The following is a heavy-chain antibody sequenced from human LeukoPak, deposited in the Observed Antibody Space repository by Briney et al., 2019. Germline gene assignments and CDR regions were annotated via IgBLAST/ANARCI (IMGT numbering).Heavy chain of an antibody. D-gene: IGHD1-20*01. Sequence: GGSLRLSCAASGSIFANEPMNWVRQTPGKGLEWVAHIRSDTKTIVYADSVRGRFTISRDNARDSLSLQMNSLRVEDTAVYYCVRDYNWVFDYWGQGALVTVSS. CDR2: IRSDTKTI. CDR3: VRDYNWVFDY. CDR1: GSIFANEP. V-gene: IGHV3-48*01. J-gene: IGHJ4*02.